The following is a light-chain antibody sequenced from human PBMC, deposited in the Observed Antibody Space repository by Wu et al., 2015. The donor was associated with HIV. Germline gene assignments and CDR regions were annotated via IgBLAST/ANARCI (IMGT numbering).Light chain of an antibody. CDR2: AAS. V-gene: IGKV1-39*01. J-gene: IGKJ5*01. CDR3: QESSSIPPA. Sequence: DIQMTQSPSSLSASIGDRVTITCRASQNINNFLNWYQQKPGKAPELLISAASNLQSGAPSRFSGGGSGTDFTLTISSLQPEDFATYFCQESSSIPPAFGQGTRVENK. CDR1: QNINNF.